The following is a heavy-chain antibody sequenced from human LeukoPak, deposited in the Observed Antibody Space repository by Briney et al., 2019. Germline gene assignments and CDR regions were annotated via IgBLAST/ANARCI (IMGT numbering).Heavy chain of an antibody. D-gene: IGHD6-13*01. CDR3: ARAPLPAAAPYYSYHMDV. V-gene: IGHV1-46*01. CDR2: INPSGGST. Sequence: ASVKASCKASGYTFTSYYMHWVRQAPGQGLEWMGIINPSGGSTSYAQKFQGRVTMTRDMSTSTVYMELSSLSSEDTAVYYCARAPLPAAAPYYSYHMDVWGKGTTVTVSS. CDR1: GYTFTSYY. J-gene: IGHJ6*03.